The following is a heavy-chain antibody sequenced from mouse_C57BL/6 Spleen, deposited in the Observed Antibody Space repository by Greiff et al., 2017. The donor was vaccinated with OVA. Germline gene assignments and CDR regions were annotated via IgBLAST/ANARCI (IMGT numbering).Heavy chain of an antibody. CDR3: ARGLRPRAMDY. CDR2: IYPGSGST. Sequence: QVHVKQPGAELVKPGASVKMSCKASGYTFTSYWITWVKQRPGQGLEWIGDIYPGSGSTNYNEKFKSKATLTVDTSSSTAYMQLSSLTSEDSAVYYCARGLRPRAMDYWGQGTSVTVSS. V-gene: IGHV1-55*01. D-gene: IGHD3-1*01. J-gene: IGHJ4*01. CDR1: GYTFTSYW.